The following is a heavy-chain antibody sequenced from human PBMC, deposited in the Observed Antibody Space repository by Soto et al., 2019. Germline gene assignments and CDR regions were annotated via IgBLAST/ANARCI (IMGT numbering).Heavy chain of an antibody. D-gene: IGHD4-4*01. Sequence: GGPLRLSCASSGFTFSDFYMRWIRQAPGKGLEWVSAISASGRSTFNADSVKGRFTISRDNSKNTLYLQMNSLRVEDTAVYYCATRVSTYFFDYWGQGTLVTVSS. J-gene: IGHJ4*02. CDR3: ATRVSTYFFDY. V-gene: IGHV3-23*01. CDR1: GFTFSDFY. CDR2: ISASGRST.